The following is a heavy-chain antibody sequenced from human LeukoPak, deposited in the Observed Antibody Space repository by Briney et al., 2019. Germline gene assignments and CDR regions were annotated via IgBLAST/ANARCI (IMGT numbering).Heavy chain of an antibody. CDR1: GGSISSYY. V-gene: IGHV4-59*01. D-gene: IGHD2-2*01. CDR3: ARELAAAAVDP. J-gene: IGHJ5*02. CDR2: IYYSGST. Sequence: PSETLSLTCTVSGGSISSYYWSWIRQPPGKGLEWIGYIYYSGSTNYNPSLKSRVTISVDTSKNQFSLKLSSVTAADTAVYYCARELAAAAVDPWGQGTLVTVSS.